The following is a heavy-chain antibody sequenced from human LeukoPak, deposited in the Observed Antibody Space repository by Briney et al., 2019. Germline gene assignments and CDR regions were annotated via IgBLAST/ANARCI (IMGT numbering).Heavy chain of an antibody. CDR2: IYTSGST. D-gene: IGHD3-10*01. CDR3: ARARVVRGVNFYYYYYMDV. J-gene: IGHJ6*03. V-gene: IGHV4-4*07. CDR1: GGSISSYY. Sequence: PSETLSLTCTVSGGSISSYYWSWIRQPAGKGLEWIGRIYTSGSTNYNPSLKSRVTMSVDTSKNQFSLKLSSVTAADTAVSYCARARVVRGVNFYYYYYMDVWGKGTTVTVSS.